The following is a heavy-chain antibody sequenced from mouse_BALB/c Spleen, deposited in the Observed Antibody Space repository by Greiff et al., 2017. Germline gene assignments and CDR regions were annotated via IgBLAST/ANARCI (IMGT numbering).Heavy chain of an antibody. Sequence: EVQLVESGPSLVKPSQTLSLTCSVTGDSITSGYWNWIRKFPGNKLEYMGYISYSGSTYYNPSLKSRISITRDTSKNQYYLQLNSVTTEDTATYYCARYAPYGNYFDYWGQGTTLTVSS. CDR2: ISYSGST. J-gene: IGHJ2*01. CDR1: GDSITSGY. V-gene: IGHV3-8*02. CDR3: ARYAPYGNYFDY. D-gene: IGHD2-1*01.